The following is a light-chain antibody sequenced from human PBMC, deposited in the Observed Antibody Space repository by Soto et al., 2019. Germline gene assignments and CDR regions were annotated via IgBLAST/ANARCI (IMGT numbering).Light chain of an antibody. CDR1: QSISSY. CDR2: AAS. Sequence: DIQMTQSPSSLSASVGDRVTITCRASQSISSYLNWYQQKPGKAPKLLIYAASSLQSGVPSRFSGSGSGTEFTLTISSLQPDDFAIYYCQQYNSYSEAFGQGTKVDIK. J-gene: IGKJ1*01. V-gene: IGKV1-39*01. CDR3: QQYNSYSEA.